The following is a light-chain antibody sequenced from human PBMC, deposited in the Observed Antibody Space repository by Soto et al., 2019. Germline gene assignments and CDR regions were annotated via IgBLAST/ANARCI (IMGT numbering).Light chain of an antibody. Sequence: DIQMTQSPSTLSAFVGDRVTITCRASQSISSWLAWYQQKPGKAPKLMIYKASILESGVPSRFSGSGSGTEFTLNISSLQPDDFATYYCQQYKSHPYTFGQGTKLEIK. CDR2: KAS. V-gene: IGKV1-5*03. CDR1: QSISSW. J-gene: IGKJ2*01. CDR3: QQYKSHPYT.